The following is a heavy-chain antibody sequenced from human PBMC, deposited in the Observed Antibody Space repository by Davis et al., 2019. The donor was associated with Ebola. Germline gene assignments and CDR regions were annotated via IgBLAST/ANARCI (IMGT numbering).Heavy chain of an antibody. V-gene: IGHV1-58*02. CDR2: IVVGSGNT. CDR3: ASGGFRGFDP. J-gene: IGHJ5*02. D-gene: IGHD2-15*01. Sequence: AASVKVSCKASGFTFTSSAMQWVRQARGQRLEWIGWIVVGSGNTNYAQKFQGRVTITADESTSTAYMELSSLRSEDTAVYYCASGGFRGFDPWGQGTLVTVSS. CDR1: GFTFTSSA.